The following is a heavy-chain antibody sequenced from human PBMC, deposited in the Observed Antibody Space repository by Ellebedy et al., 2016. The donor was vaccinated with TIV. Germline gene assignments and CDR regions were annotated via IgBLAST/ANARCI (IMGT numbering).Heavy chain of an antibody. CDR2: INPSSGDA. D-gene: IGHD1-7*01. J-gene: IGHJ4*02. Sequence: ASVKVSCKASGSTFSDYFIHWVRQAPGQGLEWMGWINPSSGDANSAQKFQARVTMTRDTSIDSVYMEVNRLTSDDTAVYSCARGSSTGNLLPDFWGQGTLITVSS. V-gene: IGHV1-2*02. CDR3: ARGSSTGNLLPDF. CDR1: GSTFSDYF.